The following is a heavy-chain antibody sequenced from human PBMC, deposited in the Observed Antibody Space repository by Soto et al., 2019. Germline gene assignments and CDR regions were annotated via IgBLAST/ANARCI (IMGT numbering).Heavy chain of an antibody. J-gene: IGHJ4*02. CDR1: GATFSSHW. V-gene: IGHV4-34*01. CDR3: VRGTRHCGGGNCLYHFDS. Sequence: PSETLSLTCAVYGATFSSHWWTCIRQPPGQGLEWIGEINHSGSTNYNPSLKSRVTMSVDTSRDQFSLKLTSVTAADTAVYYCVRGTRHCGGGNCLYHFDSWGQGTLVTVSS. D-gene: IGHD2-15*01. CDR2: INHSGST.